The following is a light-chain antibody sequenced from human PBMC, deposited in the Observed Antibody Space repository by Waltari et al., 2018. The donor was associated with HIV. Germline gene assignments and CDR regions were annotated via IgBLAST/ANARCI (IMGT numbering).Light chain of an antibody. Sequence: QSALTQPASVSGSPGQSITVSCTGTSSDIGASNYVPWYQQTPGTAPKLVIYEVSNRPSGISNSFSGSKSGNTASLTISGLQTEDEADFYCSSFTTTNSLLFGGGTKVTVL. CDR3: SSFTTTNSLL. CDR1: SSDIGASNY. CDR2: EVS. J-gene: IGLJ2*01. V-gene: IGLV2-14*01.